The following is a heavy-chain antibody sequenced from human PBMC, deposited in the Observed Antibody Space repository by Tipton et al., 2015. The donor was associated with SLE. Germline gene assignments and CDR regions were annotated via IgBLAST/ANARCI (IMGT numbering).Heavy chain of an antibody. J-gene: IGHJ2*01. CDR1: GGSFSGYY. D-gene: IGHD6-19*01. Sequence: GLVKPSGTLSLTCAVYGGSFSGYYWSWIRQPPGKGLEWIGELNHSGSTNYNPSLKSRVTISVDKSKKQFSLKLNSVTAADTAVYYCARAPTWYSNGWYFDLWGRGTLVTVSS. V-gene: IGHV4-34*01. CDR3: ARAPTWYSNGWYFDL. CDR2: LNHSGST.